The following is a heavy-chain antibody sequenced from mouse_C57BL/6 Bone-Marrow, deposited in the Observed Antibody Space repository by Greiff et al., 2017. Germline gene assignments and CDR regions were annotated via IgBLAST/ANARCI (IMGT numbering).Heavy chain of an antibody. CDR3: ATIYYGNPVYFDY. Sequence: QVQLQQPGAELVKPGASVKLSCKASGYTFTSYWMQWVKQRPGQGLEWIGEIDPSDSYTNYNQKFKGKATLTVDTSSSTAYMQLSSLTSEDSAVYYCATIYYGNPVYFDYWGQGTTLTVSS. CDR2: IDPSDSYT. CDR1: GYTFTSYW. V-gene: IGHV1-50*01. D-gene: IGHD2-1*01. J-gene: IGHJ2*01.